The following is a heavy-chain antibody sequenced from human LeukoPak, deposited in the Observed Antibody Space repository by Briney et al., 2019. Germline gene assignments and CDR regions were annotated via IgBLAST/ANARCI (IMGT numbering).Heavy chain of an antibody. CDR1: GFTFTNYA. CDR3: AKDRSVAVAGTTAFDM. V-gene: IGHV3-23*01. D-gene: IGHD6-19*01. J-gene: IGHJ3*02. Sequence: PGGSLRLSCAASGFTFTNYAMSWVRQAPGKGLEWVSGISGSGGSTSYTDSVKGRFTISRDNSKNTLWLQMNSLRAEDTALYYCAKDRSVAVAGTTAFDMWGQGTTVTVSS. CDR2: ISGSGGST.